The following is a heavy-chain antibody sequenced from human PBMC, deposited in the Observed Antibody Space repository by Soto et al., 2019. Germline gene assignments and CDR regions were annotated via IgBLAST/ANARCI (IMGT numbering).Heavy chain of an antibody. CDR1: GYTLTELS. CDR3: ATHVSLYYDILTGYFDY. J-gene: IGHJ4*02. D-gene: IGHD3-9*01. CDR2: FDPEDGET. V-gene: IGHV1-24*01. Sequence: ASVKVSCKASGYTLTELSMHWVRQAPGKGLEWMGGFDPEDGETIYAQKFQGRVTMTEDTSTDTAYMELSSLRSEDTAVYYCATHVSLYYDILTGYFDYWGQGTLVTVSS.